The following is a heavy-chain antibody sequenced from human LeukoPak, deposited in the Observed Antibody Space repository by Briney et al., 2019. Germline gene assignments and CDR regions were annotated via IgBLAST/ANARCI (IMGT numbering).Heavy chain of an antibody. CDR1: GFTFSSYE. J-gene: IGHJ4*02. CDR3: AREDSSGYYGTFDY. CDR2: ISSSGSTI. D-gene: IGHD3-22*01. Sequence: GGSLRLSCAASGFTFSSYEMNWVRQAPGKGLEWVSYISSSGSTIYYADSVKGRFTISRDNAKNTLYLQMNSLRAEDTAVYYCAREDSSGYYGTFDYWGQGTLVTVSS. V-gene: IGHV3-48*03.